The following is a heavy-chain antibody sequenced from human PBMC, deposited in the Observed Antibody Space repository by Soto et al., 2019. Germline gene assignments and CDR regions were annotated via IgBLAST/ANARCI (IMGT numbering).Heavy chain of an antibody. J-gene: IGHJ6*02. CDR2: IYHSGST. CDR3: AISQSYCSGGSCYLFYYGMDV. D-gene: IGHD2-15*01. V-gene: IGHV4-30-2*01. Sequence: QLQLQESGSGLVKPSQTLSLTCAVSGGSISSGGYSWSWIRQPPGKGLEWIGYIYHSGSTYYNPSLTSRVTISVDRSKNQFSLKLSSVTAADTAVYYCAISQSYCSGGSCYLFYYGMDVWGQGTTVTVSS. CDR1: GGSISSGGYS.